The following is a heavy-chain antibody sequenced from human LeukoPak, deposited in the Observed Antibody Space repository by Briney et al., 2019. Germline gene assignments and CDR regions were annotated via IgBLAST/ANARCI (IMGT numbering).Heavy chain of an antibody. CDR3: ANAVGFSGSREYYFDY. CDR2: VIWNRGTI. V-gene: IGHV3-9*01. CDR1: GFTFDDYA. D-gene: IGHD1-26*01. Sequence: GGSLRLSCAASGFTFDDYAMHWVRHAPGKGLEWVSGVIWNRGTIGYADSVKGRFTISRDNAKNSLYLEMNSLSAEDTALYYCANAVGFSGSREYYFDYWGLGTLVTVSS. J-gene: IGHJ4*02.